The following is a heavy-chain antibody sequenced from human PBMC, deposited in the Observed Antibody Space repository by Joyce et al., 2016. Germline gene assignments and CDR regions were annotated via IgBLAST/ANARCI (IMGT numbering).Heavy chain of an antibody. D-gene: IGHD3-10*01. CDR1: GGSISGSSYY. Sequence: QLQLLESGPGLVKPSETLSLTCSVSGGSISGSSYYWDWIRQPPGKGLEWIGNIYYSGSTYYNPSLKSRITISVHTSKNQFSLRLSSVTAADTAVYYCARGAYYYGSGGGVSSAFDLWGQGTMVTVSS. V-gene: IGHV4-39*01. CDR3: ARGAYYYGSGGGVSSAFDL. CDR2: IYYSGST. J-gene: IGHJ3*01.